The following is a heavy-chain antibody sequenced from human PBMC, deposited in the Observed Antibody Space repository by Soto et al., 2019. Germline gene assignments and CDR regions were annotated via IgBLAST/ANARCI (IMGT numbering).Heavy chain of an antibody. Sequence: EVQLAESGGGLVQPGESLRLSCAASGFTFSSYWMHWVRQAPGKGLVWVSRINSDGSSTSYAGSVKGRFTISRDNAKNTLYLQMNSLRAEDTAVYYCVRTSLVVAAATREDYWGQGTLVTVSS. J-gene: IGHJ4*02. CDR3: VRTSLVVAAATREDY. CDR1: GFTFSSYW. CDR2: INSDGSST. V-gene: IGHV3-74*01. D-gene: IGHD2-15*01.